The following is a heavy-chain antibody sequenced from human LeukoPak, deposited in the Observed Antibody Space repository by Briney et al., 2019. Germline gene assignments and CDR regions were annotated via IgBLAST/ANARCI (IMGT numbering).Heavy chain of an antibody. CDR2: INPNSGGT. J-gene: IGHJ4*02. CDR1: GYTFTGYY. D-gene: IGHD5-18*01. Sequence: ASVKVSCKASGYTFTGYYMHWVRQAPGQGLEWMGRINPNSGGTNYAQKFQGRVTMTRDTSISTAYMELSRLRSDDTAVYYCARGYSYGFRGHFDYWGQGTLVTVSS. V-gene: IGHV1-2*06. CDR3: ARGYSYGFRGHFDY.